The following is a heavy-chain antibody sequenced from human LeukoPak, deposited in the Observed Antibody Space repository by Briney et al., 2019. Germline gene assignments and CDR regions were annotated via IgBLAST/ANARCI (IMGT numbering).Heavy chain of an antibody. J-gene: IGHJ4*02. CDR3: ARAPPVAPYYYDSSGYYYFDY. V-gene: IGHV3-33*01. CDR2: MWYDGSNK. CDR1: GFTFSSYG. D-gene: IGHD3-22*01. Sequence: GGSLRLSCAASGFTFSSYGMDWVRQAPGKGLEWVAVMWYDGSNKYYADSVKGRFTISRDNSKNTLYLQMNSLRAEDTAVYYCARAPPVAPYYYDSSGYYYFDYWGQGTLVTVSS.